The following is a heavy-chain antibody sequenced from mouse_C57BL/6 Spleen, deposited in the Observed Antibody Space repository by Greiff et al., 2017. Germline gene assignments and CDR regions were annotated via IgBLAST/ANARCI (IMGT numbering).Heavy chain of an antibody. D-gene: IGHD2-4*01. CDR1: GYTFTSYW. J-gene: IGHJ4*01. Sequence: LQQPGAELVRPGTSVKLSCKASGYTFTSYWMHWVKQRPGQGLEWIGVIDPSDSYTNYNQKFKGKATLTVDTSSSTAYMQLSSLTSEDSAVYYCARVYYDYSYAMDYWGQGTSVTVSS. CDR2: IDPSDSYT. V-gene: IGHV1-59*01. CDR3: ARVYYDYSYAMDY.